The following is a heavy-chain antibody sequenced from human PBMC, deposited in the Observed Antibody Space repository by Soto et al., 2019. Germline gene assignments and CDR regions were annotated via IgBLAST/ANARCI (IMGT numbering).Heavy chain of an antibody. J-gene: IGHJ4*02. CDR3: AKDRRAGGNYGFCSDF. V-gene: IGHV3-23*01. Sequence: PGGSLRLSCAASGFTFSSYGMTWVRQAPGKGLEWVSFSSATGAGTYYADSVKGRFTISRDNSKNTLYLQMTSLRADDTAVYYCAKDRRAGGNYGFCSDFWGQGALVTVSS. CDR1: GFTFSSYG. D-gene: IGHD1-7*01. CDR2: SSATGAGT.